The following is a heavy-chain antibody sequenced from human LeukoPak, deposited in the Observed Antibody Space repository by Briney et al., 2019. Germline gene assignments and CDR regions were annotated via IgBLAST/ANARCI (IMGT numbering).Heavy chain of an antibody. J-gene: IGHJ4*02. D-gene: IGHD1-14*01. Sequence: GGSLRLSCAASGFSFSTYYVNWVRQAPGKGLEWVSCISSSSTYVFYADSVRGRFAISRDNAKNSLYLQMNSLRADDTAVYYCVRENHGSFDYWGQGSLVTVSS. CDR3: VRENHGSFDY. CDR1: GFSFSTYY. CDR2: ISSSSTYV. V-gene: IGHV3-21*01.